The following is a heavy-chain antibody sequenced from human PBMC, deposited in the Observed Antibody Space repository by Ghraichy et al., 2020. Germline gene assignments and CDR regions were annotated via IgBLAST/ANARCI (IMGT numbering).Heavy chain of an antibody. D-gene: IGHD1-26*01. CDR3: ARDRPGVGASNYYYYGMDV. V-gene: IGHV1-18*04. Sequence: ASVKVSCKASGYTFTSYGISWVRQAPGQGLEWMGWISAYNGNTNYAQKLQGRVTMTTDTSTSTVYMELRSLRSDDTAVYYCARDRPGVGASNYYYYGMDVWGQGTTVTVSS. CDR1: GYTFTSYG. CDR2: ISAYNGNT. J-gene: IGHJ6*02.